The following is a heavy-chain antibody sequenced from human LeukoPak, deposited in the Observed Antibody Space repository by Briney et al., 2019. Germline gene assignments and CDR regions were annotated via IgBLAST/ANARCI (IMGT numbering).Heavy chain of an antibody. Sequence: ASVKVSCKASGYTFNSYAMNWLRQAPGQGLEWMGWINTNTGKPSYTQGFTGRFVFSLDTSVSTAYLQISGLKPEDTAMYYCAREGGHCSGETCYNWLDPWGQGTLVTVSS. CDR1: GYTFNSYA. D-gene: IGHD2-15*01. J-gene: IGHJ5*02. V-gene: IGHV7-4-1*02. CDR2: INTNTGKP. CDR3: AREGGHCSGETCYNWLDP.